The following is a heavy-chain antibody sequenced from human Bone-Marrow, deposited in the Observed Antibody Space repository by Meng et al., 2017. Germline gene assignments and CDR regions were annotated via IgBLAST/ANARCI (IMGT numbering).Heavy chain of an antibody. D-gene: IGHD3-22*01. Sequence: QVQLGESGAEVKKPGASVKVSCKASGYTFTSYAMHWVRQAPGQRLEWMGWINAGNGNTKYSQKFQGRVTITRDTSASTAYMELSSLRSEDTAVYYCARRVSKYYYDSSDAFDIWGQGTMVTVSS. CDR1: GYTFTSYA. CDR3: ARRVSKYYYDSSDAFDI. V-gene: IGHV1-3*01. J-gene: IGHJ3*02. CDR2: INAGNGNT.